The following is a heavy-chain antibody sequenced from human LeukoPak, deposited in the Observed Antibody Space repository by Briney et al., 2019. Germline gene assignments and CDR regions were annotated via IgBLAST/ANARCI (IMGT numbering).Heavy chain of an antibody. V-gene: IGHV3-7*05. CDR3: ARVGIVVVTDPYWYFDL. CDR2: IKQDGSEK. J-gene: IGHJ2*01. CDR1: GFTFSSYW. D-gene: IGHD2-21*02. Sequence: SGGSLRLSCAASGFTFSSYWMSWVRQAPGKGLEWVANIKQDGSEKFYVDSVKGRFTISRDNAKNSLYLQMNSLRAEDTAVYYCARVGIVVVTDPYWYFDLWGRGTLVTVSS.